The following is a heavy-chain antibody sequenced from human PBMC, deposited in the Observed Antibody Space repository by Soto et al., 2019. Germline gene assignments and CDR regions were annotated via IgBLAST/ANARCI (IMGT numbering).Heavy chain of an antibody. D-gene: IGHD3-10*01. Sequence: QVQLVQSGAEVKKPGSSVKVSCKASGGTFSSYTISWVRQAPGQGLEWMGRIIPILGIANYAQKFQGRVTXNXDXXTSTAYMELSSLRSEDTAVYYCARLLWFGDAPNAYWGQGTLVTVSS. CDR3: ARLLWFGDAPNAY. J-gene: IGHJ4*02. CDR1: GGTFSSYT. CDR2: IIPILGIA. V-gene: IGHV1-69*02.